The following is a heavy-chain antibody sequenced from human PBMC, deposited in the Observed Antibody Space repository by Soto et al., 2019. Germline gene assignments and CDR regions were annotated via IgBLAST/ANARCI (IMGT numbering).Heavy chain of an antibody. CDR2: ISAYNGNT. V-gene: IGHV1-18*01. Sequence: GASVKVSCKASGYTFTGYGISWVRQAPGQGLEWMGWISAYNGNTNYAQKLQDRVTMTTDTSTSTAYMELRSLRSDDTAVYYCARVVISGSYLDYWGQGTLVTVS. CDR1: GYTFTGYG. CDR3: ARVVISGSYLDY. J-gene: IGHJ4*02. D-gene: IGHD1-26*01.